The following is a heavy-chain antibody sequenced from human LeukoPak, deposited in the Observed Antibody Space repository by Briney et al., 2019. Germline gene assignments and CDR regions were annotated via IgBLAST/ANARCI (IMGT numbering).Heavy chain of an antibody. V-gene: IGHV4-34*01. CDR3: ARSLRQWVPTHFDY. Sequence: SETLSLTCAVYGGSFSGYYWSWIRQPPGKELEWIGEINHSGSTNYNPSLKSRVTISVDTSKNQFSLKLSSVTAADTAVYYCARSLRQWVPTHFDYWGQGTLVTVSS. J-gene: IGHJ4*02. CDR2: INHSGST. D-gene: IGHD6-19*01. CDR1: GGSFSGYY.